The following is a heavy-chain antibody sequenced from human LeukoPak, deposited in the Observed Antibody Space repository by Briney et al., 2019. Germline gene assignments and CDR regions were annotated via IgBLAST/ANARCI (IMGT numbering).Heavy chain of an antibody. CDR3: ARPGIAAAGHFDY. J-gene: IGHJ4*02. CDR1: GGSISSHY. V-gene: IGHV4-4*07. D-gene: IGHD6-13*01. CDR2: IYTSGNT. Sequence: SETLSLTCTVSGGSISSHYWSWIRQPAGKGLEWIGRIYTSGNTNYNPSLKSRVTISVDTSKNQFSLKLSSVTAADTAVYYCARPGIAAAGHFDYWGQGTLVTVSS.